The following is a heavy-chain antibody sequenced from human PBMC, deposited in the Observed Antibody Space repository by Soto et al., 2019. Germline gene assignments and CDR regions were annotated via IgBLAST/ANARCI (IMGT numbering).Heavy chain of an antibody. D-gene: IGHD3-10*01. Sequence: QVQLVQSGAEVKKPGASVKISCKASGYTFTDYYMHWVRQAPGQGLECMGWINPNSGGTNYAPKFRGRVPMTRDASISTAYMELSGLRSDDTAVYYCSRGSPPGYWGQGTLVTVSS. CDR3: SRGSPPGY. CDR1: GYTFTDYY. V-gene: IGHV1-2*02. J-gene: IGHJ4*02. CDR2: INPNSGGT.